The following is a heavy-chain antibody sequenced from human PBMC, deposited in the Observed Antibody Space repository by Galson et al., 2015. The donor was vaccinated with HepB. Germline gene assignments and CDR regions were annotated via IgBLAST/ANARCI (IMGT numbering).Heavy chain of an antibody. CDR2: ISGSDKSP. V-gene: IGHV3-23*01. D-gene: IGHD2-21*02. CDR3: AKTVRDCDWYFDL. J-gene: IGHJ2*01. CDR1: GFTFGNYG. Sequence: SLRLSCAVSGFTFGNYGMAWVRQAPGKGLEWVSVISGSDKSPYYADSVKGRFTISRDNSKNTLYLQLNSLRVEDTAIYYCAKTVRDCDWYFDLWGRGTLVTVSS.